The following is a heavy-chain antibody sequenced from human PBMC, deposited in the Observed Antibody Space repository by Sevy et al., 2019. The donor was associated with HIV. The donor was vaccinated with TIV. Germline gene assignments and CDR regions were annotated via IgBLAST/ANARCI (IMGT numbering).Heavy chain of an antibody. CDR2: ISRSSSTI. CDR1: GFTFSSYS. D-gene: IGHD6-19*01. CDR3: ARSPPYSSGWYVIDY. V-gene: IGHV3-48*01. J-gene: IGHJ4*02. Sequence: GGSLRLSCAASGFTFSSYSMNWVRQAPGKGLEWVSYISRSSSTIYYVDSVKGRFTISRDNTKNSLYLQMNSLRAEDTAVYYSARSPPYSSGWYVIDYWGQGTLVTVSS.